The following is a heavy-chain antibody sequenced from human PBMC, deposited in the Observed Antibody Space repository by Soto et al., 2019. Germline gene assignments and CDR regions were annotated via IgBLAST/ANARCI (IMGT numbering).Heavy chain of an antibody. CDR1: GFTFSSYW. D-gene: IGHD5-12*01. Sequence: EVQLVESGGGLVQPGGSLRLSCAASGFTFSSYWMTWVRQAPGKGLEWVANIKQDGNEKYYVDSVKGRFTIFRDNAENSLYLQMNSLRAEDTAVYYCARTVPTISGDVLKYWGQGTLVTVSS. J-gene: IGHJ4*02. CDR3: ARTVPTISGDVLKY. CDR2: IKQDGNEK. V-gene: IGHV3-7*01.